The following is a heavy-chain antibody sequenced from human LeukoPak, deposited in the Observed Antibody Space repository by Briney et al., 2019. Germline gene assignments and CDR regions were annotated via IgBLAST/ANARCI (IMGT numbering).Heavy chain of an antibody. D-gene: IGHD5-24*01. J-gene: IGHJ4*02. CDR3: AGEPPLRDGYTPAPFDY. Sequence: SETLSLTCTVSGGSISSYYWSWIRQPPGKGLEWIGYIYYSGSTNYNPSLKSRVTISVDTSNNQFSLKLSSVTAADTAVYYCAGEPPLRDGYTPAPFDYWGQGTLVTVSS. CDR1: GGSISSYY. CDR2: IYYSGST. V-gene: IGHV4-59*01.